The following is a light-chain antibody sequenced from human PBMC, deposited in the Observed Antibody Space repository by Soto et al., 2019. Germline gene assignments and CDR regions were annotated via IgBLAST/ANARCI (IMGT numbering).Light chain of an antibody. CDR2: GNS. CDR1: SSNIGAGYD. CDR3: QSYDSSLSGYV. J-gene: IGLJ1*01. V-gene: IGLV1-40*01. Sequence: QSVLTQPPSVSGAPGQRVTISCTGSSSNIGAGYDVHWYQQLPGTAPKLLICGNSNRPSGVPDRFSGSKSGTSASLAITGLQAEDEADYFSQSYDSSLSGYVFGTGTKVTVL.